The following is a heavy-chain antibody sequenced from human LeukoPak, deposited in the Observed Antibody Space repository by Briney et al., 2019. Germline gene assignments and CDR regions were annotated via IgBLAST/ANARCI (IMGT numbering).Heavy chain of an antibody. V-gene: IGHV3-21*01. Sequence: PGGSLRLSCAASGFTFCTYSMNWVRQAPGKGVEWVSSISSSSSYIYYADSVKGRFTISRDNAKNSLFLQMSSLRAEDTAVYYCARDAMVRGVLIDYWGQGTLVTVSS. CDR1: GFTFCTYS. D-gene: IGHD3-10*01. CDR3: ARDAMVRGVLIDY. CDR2: ISSSSSYI. J-gene: IGHJ4*02.